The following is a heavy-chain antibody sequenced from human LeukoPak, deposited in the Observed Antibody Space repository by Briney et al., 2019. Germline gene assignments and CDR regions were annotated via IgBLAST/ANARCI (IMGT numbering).Heavy chain of an antibody. CDR1: GGSISSGDYY. Sequence: SETLSLTCTVSGGSISSGDYYWSWIRQPPGKGLEWIGYIYYSGSINYNPSLKSRVTISVDTSKNQFSLKLSSVTAADTAVYYCARFPKYSSSWYESYWGQGTLVTVSS. CDR2: IYYSGSI. J-gene: IGHJ4*02. D-gene: IGHD6-13*01. V-gene: IGHV4-61*08. CDR3: ARFPKYSSSWYESY.